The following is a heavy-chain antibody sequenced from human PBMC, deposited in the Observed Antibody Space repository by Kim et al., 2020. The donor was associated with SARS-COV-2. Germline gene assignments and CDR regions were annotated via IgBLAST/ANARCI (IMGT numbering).Heavy chain of an antibody. D-gene: IGHD4-4*01. Sequence: NYTPSLKDRVPMSVDPSKKQISLKVSSVTAADTALYYCARVGGYSNELDYWGQGTLVTVSS. J-gene: IGHJ4*02. CDR3: ARVGGYSNELDY. V-gene: IGHV4-4*07.